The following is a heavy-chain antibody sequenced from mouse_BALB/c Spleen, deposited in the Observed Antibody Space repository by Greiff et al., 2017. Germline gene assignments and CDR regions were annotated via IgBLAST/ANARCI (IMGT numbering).Heavy chain of an antibody. CDR2: ISYSGST. D-gene: IGHD4-1*01. CDR3: ARLTGAMDY. V-gene: IGHV3-2*02. CDR1: GYSITSDYA. Sequence: DVKLQESGPGLVKPSQSLSLTCTVTGYSITSDYAWYWIRQFPGNTLEWMGYISYSGSTSYNPSLKSRISITRDTSKNQFFLQLNSVTTEDTATYYCARLTGAMDYWGQGTSVTVSS. J-gene: IGHJ4*01.